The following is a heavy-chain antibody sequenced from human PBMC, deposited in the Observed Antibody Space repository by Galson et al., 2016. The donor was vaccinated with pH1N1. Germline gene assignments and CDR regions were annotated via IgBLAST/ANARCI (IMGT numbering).Heavy chain of an antibody. D-gene: IGHD3-16*01. Sequence: PALVKPTQTLTLTCAFSGFSLNTVRMRVSWIRQPPGKALEWLARVDWDDDKYYSTSLKTRLTISKDTSKNQVVLTMTNMDPVDTGTSYCARMTSKGGGYFDVWGRGTLVTVSS. CDR2: VDWDDDK. V-gene: IGHV2-70*04. CDR1: GFSLNTVRMR. CDR3: ARMTSKGGGYFDV. J-gene: IGHJ2*01.